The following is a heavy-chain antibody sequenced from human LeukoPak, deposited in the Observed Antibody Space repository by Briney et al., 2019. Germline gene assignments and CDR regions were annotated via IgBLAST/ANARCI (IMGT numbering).Heavy chain of an antibody. CDR2: ISGSGGST. J-gene: IGHJ4*02. D-gene: IGHD3-22*01. V-gene: IGHV3-23*01. CDR1: GFTFSSYA. Sequence: GGSLRLSCAASGFTFSSYAMSWVRQAPGKGLEWVSAISGSGGSTYYADFVKGRFAISRDNSKNTLYLQMNSLRAEDTAVYYCAKENYYDSSGYFRFFDYWGQGTLVTVSS. CDR3: AKENYYDSSGYFRFFDY.